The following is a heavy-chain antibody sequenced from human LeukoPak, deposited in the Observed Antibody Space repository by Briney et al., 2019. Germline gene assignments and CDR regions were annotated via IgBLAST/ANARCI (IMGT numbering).Heavy chain of an antibody. CDR1: GGSISSGSYY. CDR2: IYTSGST. J-gene: IGHJ6*03. D-gene: IGHD6-13*01. Sequence: SETLSLTCTVSGGSISSGSYYWSWIRQPAGKGLEWIGRIYTSGSTNYNPSLKSRVTISVDTSKNQFSLKLSSVTAADTAVYYCARDHSSSWFMMYYYYYMDVWGKGTTVTVSS. CDR3: ARDHSSSWFMMYYYYYMDV. V-gene: IGHV4-61*02.